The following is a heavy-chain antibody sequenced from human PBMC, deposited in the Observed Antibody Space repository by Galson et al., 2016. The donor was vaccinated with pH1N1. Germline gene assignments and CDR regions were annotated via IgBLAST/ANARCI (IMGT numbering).Heavy chain of an antibody. CDR2: IIGMFGTT. CDR3: ARGNYYYDSGPLDY. Sequence: SVKVSCKASKGTFSSYAMTWVRQAPGQGLEWMGGIIGMFGTTNYAQKFQGRLTINADEFTSTAYMELTSLRSDDTAVYYYARGNYYYDSGPLDYWGQGTLVTVSS. CDR1: KGTFSSYA. D-gene: IGHD3-10*01. V-gene: IGHV1-69*13. J-gene: IGHJ4*02.